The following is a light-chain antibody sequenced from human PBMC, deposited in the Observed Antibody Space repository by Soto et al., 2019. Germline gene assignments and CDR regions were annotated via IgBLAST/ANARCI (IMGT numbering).Light chain of an antibody. V-gene: IGKV1-5*01. Sequence: TQMTQSPSTLSASVGDRVTLTCRASQKINNWLAWYQQKPGKAPKVLIYDASSLESGVPSRFSGSGSGTEFTLTISSLQPDDFATYYCQQYDGNFGPGTKVDIK. CDR3: QQYDGN. CDR2: DAS. CDR1: QKINNW. J-gene: IGKJ3*01.